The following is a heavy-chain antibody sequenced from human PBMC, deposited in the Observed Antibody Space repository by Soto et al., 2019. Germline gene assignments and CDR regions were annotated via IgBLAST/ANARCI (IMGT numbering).Heavy chain of an antibody. J-gene: IGHJ6*03. CDR2: ISTSSSYI. CDR3: ARDPTDFHYFHMDV. Sequence: PGRSLRLSCAASGFPFSSNPMNRVRQAPGKGLEWVSSISTSSSYIYYADSVKGRFTISRDNAKNSLYLQMNSLRAEDTAVYYCARDPTDFHYFHMDVWGKGTTVTVSS. CDR1: GFPFSSNP. V-gene: IGHV3-21*01. D-gene: IGHD4-4*01.